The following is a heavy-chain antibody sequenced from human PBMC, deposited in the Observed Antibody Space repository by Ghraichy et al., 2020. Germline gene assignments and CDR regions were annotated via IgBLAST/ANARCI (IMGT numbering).Heavy chain of an antibody. V-gene: IGHV3-23*01. D-gene: IGHD5-18*01. CDR3: AKGIGKYSYGLHLDY. J-gene: IGHJ4*02. Sequence: GGSLRLSCAASGFTFSNYAMSWVRQAPGKEPEWVSGISYSGAGTFFADSVKGRFTVSRDNSKNTLYLQMNSLRADDTATYYCAKGIGKYSYGLHLDYWGQGTLVTVSS. CDR1: GFTFSNYA. CDR2: ISYSGAGT.